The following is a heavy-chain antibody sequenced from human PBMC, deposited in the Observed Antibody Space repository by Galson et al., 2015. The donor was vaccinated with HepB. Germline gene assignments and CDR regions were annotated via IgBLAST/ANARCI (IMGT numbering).Heavy chain of an antibody. V-gene: IGHV3-9*01. J-gene: IGHJ5*02. CDR2: ISWNSGSI. CDR1: GFTFDDYA. Sequence: SLRLSCAASGFTFDDYAMHWVRQAPGKGLEWVSGISWNSGSIGYADSVKGRFTISRDNAKNSLYLQMNSLRAEDTALYYCARGTPWFDPWGQGTLVTVSS. CDR3: ARGTPWFDP.